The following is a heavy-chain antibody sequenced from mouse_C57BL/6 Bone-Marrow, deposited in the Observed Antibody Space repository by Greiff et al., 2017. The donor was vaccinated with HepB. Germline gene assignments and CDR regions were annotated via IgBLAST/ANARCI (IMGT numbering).Heavy chain of an antibody. V-gene: IGHV1-50*01. CDR2: IDPSDSYT. CDR3: ARWGTTVVATDYYAMDY. CDR1: GYTFTSYW. Sequence: VQLQQSGAELVKPGASVKLSCKASGYTFTSYWMQWVKQRPGQGLEWIGEIDPSDSYTNYNQKFKGKATLTVDTSSSTAYMQLSSLTSEDSAVYYCARWGTTVVATDYYAMDYWGQGTSVTVSS. J-gene: IGHJ4*01. D-gene: IGHD1-1*01.